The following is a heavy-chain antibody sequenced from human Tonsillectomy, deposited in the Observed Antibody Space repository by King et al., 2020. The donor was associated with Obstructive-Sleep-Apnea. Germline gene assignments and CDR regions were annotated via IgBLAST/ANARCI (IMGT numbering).Heavy chain of an antibody. J-gene: IGHJ4*02. V-gene: IGHV3-73*01. Sequence: QLVQAGGGLVQPGGSLKLSLAASGFTFSGSSIHLFRQASGTGREWVCRIRRKPNTYATAYSASVKGRFTISRDDSKNTAYLQMNSLKTEDTAVYYCSSYDYGDWDYFDYWGQGTLVTVSS. CDR3: SSYDYGDWDYFDY. CDR2: IRRKPNTYAT. D-gene: IGHD4-17*01. CDR1: GFTFSGSS.